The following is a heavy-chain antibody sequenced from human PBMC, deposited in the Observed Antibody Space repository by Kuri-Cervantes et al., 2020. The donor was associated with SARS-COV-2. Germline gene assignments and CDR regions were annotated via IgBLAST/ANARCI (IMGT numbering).Heavy chain of an antibody. CDR1: GGSISSSSYY. J-gene: IGHJ4*02. V-gene: IGHV4-39*01. CDR2: IYYSGST. Sequence: SETLSLTCTVSGGSISSSSYYWGWIRQPPGKGLVWIGSIYYSGSTYYNPSLKSRFTISVDTSKNQFSLKLSSVTAADTAVYYCARSGEDYPFDYWGQGTLVTVSS. D-gene: IGHD3-10*01. CDR3: ARSGEDYPFDY.